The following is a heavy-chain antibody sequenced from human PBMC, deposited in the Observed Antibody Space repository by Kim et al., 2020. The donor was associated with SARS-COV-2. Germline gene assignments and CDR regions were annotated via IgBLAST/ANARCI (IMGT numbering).Heavy chain of an antibody. Sequence: TNYHPSLKSRVTISVDTSKNQFSLKLSSVTAADTAVYYCARGAVNWKLDYWGQGTLVTVSS. J-gene: IGHJ4*02. CDR3: ARGAVNWKLDY. D-gene: IGHD1-20*01. V-gene: IGHV4-59*09. CDR2: T.